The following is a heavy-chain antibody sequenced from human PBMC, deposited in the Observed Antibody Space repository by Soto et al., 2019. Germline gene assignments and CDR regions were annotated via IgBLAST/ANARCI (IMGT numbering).Heavy chain of an antibody. CDR3: ARERKFDFWRKGLDV. J-gene: IGHJ6*02. Sequence: QAQLVQSGAEVRKPGASVKVSCKASGYTFTTYDINWVRQAPGQGLEWLGWMDPNIGSTGYAQNFQGRITMTRNISRNTAHMELSSLQSEDTAVYYCARERKFDFWRKGLDVWGQGTTVTVSS. V-gene: IGHV1-8*01. CDR1: GYTFTTYD. D-gene: IGHD3-3*01. CDR2: MDPNIGST.